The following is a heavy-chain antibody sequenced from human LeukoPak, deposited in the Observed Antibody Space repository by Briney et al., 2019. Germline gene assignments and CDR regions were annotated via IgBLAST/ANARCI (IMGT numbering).Heavy chain of an antibody. J-gene: IGHJ4*02. CDR1: GFTFSSYA. CDR3: ARANRPFHTSGWYKDY. D-gene: IGHD6-19*01. CDR2: ISYDGSGQ. Sequence: GRSLRLSCAASGFTFSSYAMHWVRQAPGKGLEWVALISYDGSGQYYTESVKGRFTISGDNSKNTLYLQVNSLRVEDTAVYYCARANRPFHTSGWYKDYWGQGTLVTVSS. V-gene: IGHV3-30-3*01.